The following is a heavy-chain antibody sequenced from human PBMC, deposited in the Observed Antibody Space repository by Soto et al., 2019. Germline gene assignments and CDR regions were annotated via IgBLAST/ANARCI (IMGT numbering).Heavy chain of an antibody. V-gene: IGHV3-64*01. Sequence: EVQLVESGGGLVQPGGSLRLSCAASGFTFSSYAMHWVRQAPGKGLEYVSAISSNGGSTYYANSVKGRFTISRDNSKNTLYLQMGSLRAEDMAVYYCASGLAARYLWLAYWGQGTLVTVSS. J-gene: IGHJ4*02. CDR1: GFTFSSYA. D-gene: IGHD6-6*01. CDR3: ASGLAARYLWLAY. CDR2: ISSNGGST.